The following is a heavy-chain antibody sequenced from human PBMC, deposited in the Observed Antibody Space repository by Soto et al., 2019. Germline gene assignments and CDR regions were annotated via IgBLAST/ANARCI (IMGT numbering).Heavy chain of an antibody. CDR3: ARDRWAAARRYYYYGMDV. V-gene: IGHV1-69*13. CDR2: IIPIFGTA. J-gene: IGHJ6*02. CDR1: GGTFSSYA. D-gene: IGHD6-6*01. Sequence: ASVKVSCKASGGTFSSYAISWVRQAPGQGLEWMGGIIPIFGTANYAQKFQGRVTITADESTSTAYMELSSLRSEDTAVYYCARDRWAAARRYYYYGMDVWGQGTTVTVSS.